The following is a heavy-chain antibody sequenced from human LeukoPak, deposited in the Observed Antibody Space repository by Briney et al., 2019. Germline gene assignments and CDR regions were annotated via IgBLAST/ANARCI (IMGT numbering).Heavy chain of an antibody. J-gene: IGHJ4*02. CDR3: ARGVEPLAANTLAY. V-gene: IGHV3-53*01. D-gene: IGHD1-14*01. CDR1: GFTVITND. CDR2: LYSDGNT. Sequence: GGSLRLSCAASGFTVITNDMTWVRQAPGKGLEWVSVLYSDGNTKYADSVQGRFTISRDNSKNTLYLEMNSLSPDDTAGYYCARGVEPLAANTLAYWGQGTLVTVYS.